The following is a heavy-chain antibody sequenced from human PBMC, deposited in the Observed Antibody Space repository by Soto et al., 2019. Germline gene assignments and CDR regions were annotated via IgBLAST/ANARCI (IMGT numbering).Heavy chain of an antibody. V-gene: IGHV1-2*04. CDR1: GYTFTGYY. Sequence: ASVKVSCKASGYTFTGYYMHWVRQAPGQGLEWMGWINPNSGGTNYAQKFQGWVTMTRDTSISTAYMELSRLRSDDPAVYYCARGATVTNQHDAFDIWGQGTMVTVSS. CDR2: INPNSGGT. J-gene: IGHJ3*02. D-gene: IGHD4-17*01. CDR3: ARGATVTNQHDAFDI.